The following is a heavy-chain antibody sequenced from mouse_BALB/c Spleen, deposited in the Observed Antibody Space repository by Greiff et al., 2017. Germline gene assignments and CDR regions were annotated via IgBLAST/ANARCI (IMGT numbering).Heavy chain of an antibody. CDR3: ARDWEFAY. CDR2: ISSGSSTI. D-gene: IGHD4-1*01. V-gene: IGHV5-17*02. J-gene: IGHJ3*01. CDR1: GFTFSSFG. Sequence: EVKLMESGGGLVQPGGSRKLSCAASGFTFSSFGMHWVRQAPEKGLEWVAYISSGSSTIYYADTVKGRFTISRDNPKNTLFLQMTSLRSEDTAMYYCARDWEFAYWGQGTLVTVSA.